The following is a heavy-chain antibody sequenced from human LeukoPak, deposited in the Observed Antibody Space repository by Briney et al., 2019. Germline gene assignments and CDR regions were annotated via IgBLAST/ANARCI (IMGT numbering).Heavy chain of an antibody. J-gene: IGHJ4*02. CDR2: IYYSGST. CDR3: ASFLYSVSYGAADY. CDR1: GGSIISSAYY. D-gene: IGHD1-26*01. V-gene: IGHV4-30-4*08. Sequence: SQTLSLTCTVSGGSIISSAYYWSWVRQPPGKGLEWIGYIYYSGSTYYNPSLKSQVTISVDTSKNQFSLKLSSVTAADTAVYYRASFLYSVSYGAADYWGQGTLVTVSS.